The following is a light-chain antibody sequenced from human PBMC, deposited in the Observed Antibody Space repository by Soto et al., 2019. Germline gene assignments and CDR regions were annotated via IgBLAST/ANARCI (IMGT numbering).Light chain of an antibody. V-gene: IGKV3-20*01. CDR1: QSVSSSY. CDR2: GAS. Sequence: IVFTQSPGTLSFCPGERATLSCRASQSVSSSYLAWYQQKPGQAPRLLIYGASSRATGIPDRFSGSGSGTDFTLTISRLEPEDFAVYYCQQYGTSPPWTLGQGTKVDIK. J-gene: IGKJ1*01. CDR3: QQYGTSPPWT.